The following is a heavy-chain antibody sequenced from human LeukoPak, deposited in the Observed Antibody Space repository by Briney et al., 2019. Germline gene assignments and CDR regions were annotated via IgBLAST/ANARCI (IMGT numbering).Heavy chain of an antibody. Sequence: ASVKVSCKASGYTFTSYAMNWVRQAPGQGLEWMGWINTNTGNPTYAQGFTGRFVFSLDTSVSTAYLQISSLKAEDTAVYYCARDPPKGIAAAGTGARGDYWGQGTLVTVSS. D-gene: IGHD6-13*01. J-gene: IGHJ4*02. V-gene: IGHV7-4-1*02. CDR1: GYTFTSYA. CDR3: ARDPPKGIAAAGTGARGDY. CDR2: INTNTGNP.